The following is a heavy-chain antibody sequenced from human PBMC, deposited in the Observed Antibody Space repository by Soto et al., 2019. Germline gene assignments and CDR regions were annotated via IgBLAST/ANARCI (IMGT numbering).Heavy chain of an antibody. J-gene: IGHJ4*02. CDR3: ARGTPYGEHFDY. D-gene: IGHD4-17*01. CDR2: IYYSGST. Sequence: TLSLTCTVSGGSISSGDYYWSWIRQPPGKGLEWIGYIYYSGSTYYNPSLKSRVTISVDTSKNQFSLKLSSVTAADTAVYYCARGTPYGEHFDYWGQGTLVTVSS. CDR1: GGSISSGDYY. V-gene: IGHV4-30-4*01.